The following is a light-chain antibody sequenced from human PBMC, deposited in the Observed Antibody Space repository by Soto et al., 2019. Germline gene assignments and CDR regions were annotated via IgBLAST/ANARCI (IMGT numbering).Light chain of an antibody. V-gene: IGKV1-5*03. CDR2: KAS. CDR1: QSISSW. J-gene: IGKJ2*01. CDR3: QQYNGYPYT. Sequence: DIQMTQSPSTLSASIGDRVTITCRASQSISSWLAWYQQKPGKPPNLLIYKASSLEGGVPSRFSGSGSGTEFTLTINSLQPDDFATYYCQQYNGYPYTFGQGTKLEIK.